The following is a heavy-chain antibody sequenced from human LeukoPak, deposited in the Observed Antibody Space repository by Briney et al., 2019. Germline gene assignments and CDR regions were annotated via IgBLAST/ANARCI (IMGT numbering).Heavy chain of an antibody. CDR3: ARRATKDGYNLDDAFDI. J-gene: IGHJ3*02. Sequence: LGETLTVSDEGSGYSFTSYWIGWVRQMPGKGLEWMGIIYPGDSDTRYSPSFQGQVTISADKSISTAYLQWSSLKASDTAMYYCARRATKDGYNLDDAFDIWGQGTMVTVSS. CDR2: IYPGDSDT. V-gene: IGHV5-51*01. CDR1: GYSFTSYW. D-gene: IGHD5-24*01.